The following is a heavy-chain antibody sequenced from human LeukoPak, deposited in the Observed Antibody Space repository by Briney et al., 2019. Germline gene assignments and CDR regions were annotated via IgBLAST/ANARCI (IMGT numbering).Heavy chain of an antibody. D-gene: IGHD1-26*01. J-gene: IGHJ4*02. V-gene: IGHV3-53*01. Sequence: GGSLRLSCAASGFTVSSKYMSWVRQAPGKGLEWVSVIYSDGSTYYADSVKGRFTISRDNSKNTLYLQMNSLRAEDTAVYYYASHGGIYLPFDYWGQGTLVTVSS. CDR1: GFTVSSKY. CDR2: IYSDGST. CDR3: ASHGGIYLPFDY.